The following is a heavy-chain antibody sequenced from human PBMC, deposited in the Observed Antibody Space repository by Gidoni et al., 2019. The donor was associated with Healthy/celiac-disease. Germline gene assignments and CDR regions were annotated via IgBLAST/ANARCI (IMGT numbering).Heavy chain of an antibody. Sequence: EVQLVETGGGLVKPGGSLRLSCAASGSTSRRYSMNWVRQAPGKGLEWVASISNSSSYIYYADSVKGRFTISRDNAKNSLYLQMNSLRAEDTAVYYCARVRGSGRYYYGMDVWGQGTTVTVSS. CDR2: ISNSSSYI. CDR3: ARVRGSGRYYYGMDV. D-gene: IGHD3-10*01. J-gene: IGHJ6*02. CDR1: GSTSRRYS. V-gene: IGHV3-21*01.